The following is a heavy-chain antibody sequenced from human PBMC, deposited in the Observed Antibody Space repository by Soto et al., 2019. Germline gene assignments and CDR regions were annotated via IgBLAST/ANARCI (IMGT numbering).Heavy chain of an antibody. CDR3: ARDFRTYSYGVDV. D-gene: IGHD5-18*01. Sequence: ASVKVSCKASGYQFTGPYIYWVRQAPGQGLEWMGWINPSGGGTEFAEKCQGRVTVTRDTSIRTVFLELNSLTSDDTGVYFGARDFRTYSYGVDVWGQGTAGT. J-gene: IGHJ6*02. V-gene: IGHV1-2*02. CDR1: GYQFTGPY. CDR2: INPSGGGT.